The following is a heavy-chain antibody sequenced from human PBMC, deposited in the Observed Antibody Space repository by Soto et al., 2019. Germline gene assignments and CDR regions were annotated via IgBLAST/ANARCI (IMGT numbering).Heavy chain of an antibody. CDR2: MPGSGAAP. D-gene: IGHD1-26*01. CDR1: GFTSDDYA. V-gene: IGHV3-23*01. J-gene: IGHJ5*02. CDR3: AKDLDFRPPSGWFDP. Sequence: PGASLRVSCAAWGFTSDDYAMSCARQAPGQGQELVSAMPGSGAAPHHAESLKGRFTISRENSKTTLYLQMVSLRAEDTAIYYCAKDLDFRPPSGWFDPWRQGTVVTVSS.